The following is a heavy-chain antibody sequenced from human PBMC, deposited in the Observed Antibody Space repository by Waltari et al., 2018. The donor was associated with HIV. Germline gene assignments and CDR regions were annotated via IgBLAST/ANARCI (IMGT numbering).Heavy chain of an antibody. Sequence: QVQLVQSGAAVTQPGSSVKVSCKASGGSFSNNAISWVRQAPGQGLEWMGGIIPVFGTTYYSQKFQGRVTITADVSLTTAYMDLSSLGSDDTAFYFCARGAASNTFNSYFDSWGQGVLVTVSS. CDR3: ARGAASNTFNSYFDS. V-gene: IGHV1-69*13. CDR2: IIPVFGTT. CDR1: GGSFSNNA. D-gene: IGHD6-25*01. J-gene: IGHJ4*02.